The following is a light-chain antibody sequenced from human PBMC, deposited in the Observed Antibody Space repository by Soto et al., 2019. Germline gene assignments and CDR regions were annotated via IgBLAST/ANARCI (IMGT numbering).Light chain of an antibody. CDR3: QQYGRSPWT. J-gene: IGKJ1*01. Sequence: VLAPSPSTLSSSPGERATLCCRSSQSVSSYLAWYQQIPGQAPRLLIYGASSRATGIPARFSGSGSGTDFTLTISRLEPEDFAVYYCQQYGRSPWTFGQGSKVDTK. V-gene: IGKV3-20*01. CDR1: QSVSSY. CDR2: GAS.